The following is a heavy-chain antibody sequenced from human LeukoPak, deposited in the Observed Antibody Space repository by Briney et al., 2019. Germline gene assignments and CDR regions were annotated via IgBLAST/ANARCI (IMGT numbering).Heavy chain of an antibody. CDR2: INHSGST. CDR3: ARLKVPAALPLPFDY. J-gene: IGHJ4*02. CDR1: GGSFSGYY. Sequence: SETLSLTCAVYGGSFSGYYWNWIRQPPGKGLEWIGEINHSGSTNYSPSLKSRVTISVDTSKNQFSLKLSSVTAADTAVYYCARLKVPAALPLPFDYWGQGTLVTVSS. V-gene: IGHV4-34*01. D-gene: IGHD2-2*01.